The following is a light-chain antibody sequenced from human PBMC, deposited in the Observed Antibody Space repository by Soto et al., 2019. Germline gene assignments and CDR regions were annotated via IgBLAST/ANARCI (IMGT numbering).Light chain of an antibody. CDR1: QGISTW. Sequence: DIQMTQSPSSVSASVGDRVTITCRASQGISTWLAWYQQKPGKAPKLLIYDASSLESGVPSRFSGSGSGTEFTLTISSLQPDEFATYYCQQYNSYSWTVGQGTKVDIK. V-gene: IGKV1-5*01. J-gene: IGKJ1*01. CDR3: QQYNSYSWT. CDR2: DAS.